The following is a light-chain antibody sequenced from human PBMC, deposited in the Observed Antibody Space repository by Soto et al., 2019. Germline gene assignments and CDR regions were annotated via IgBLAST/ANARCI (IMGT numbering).Light chain of an antibody. J-gene: IGKJ3*01. V-gene: IGKV1-39*01. CDR1: QSISSY. CDR2: AAS. Sequence: DIQMTQSPSSLSASVGDGVTITCRASQSISSYLNWYQQKPGKAPKLLIYAASSLQSGVPSRFSGSGSGTDFTLTISSLQPEDFATYYCQQSYSTPLTFGPGTKVDIK. CDR3: QQSYSTPLT.